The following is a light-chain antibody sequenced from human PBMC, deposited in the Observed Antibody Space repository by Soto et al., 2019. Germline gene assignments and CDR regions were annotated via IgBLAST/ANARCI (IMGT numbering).Light chain of an antibody. Sequence: QSALTQPASVSGSPGQSITISCTGTSSDVGGYNYVSWYQQHPGKAPKLMIYDVSNRPSGVSNRFSGSKSGNTASLTISGLHAEDEADYYCSSYTSSSSLFGGGTKLTVL. CDR3: SSYTSSSSL. V-gene: IGLV2-14*03. CDR2: DVS. J-gene: IGLJ3*02. CDR1: SSDVGGYNY.